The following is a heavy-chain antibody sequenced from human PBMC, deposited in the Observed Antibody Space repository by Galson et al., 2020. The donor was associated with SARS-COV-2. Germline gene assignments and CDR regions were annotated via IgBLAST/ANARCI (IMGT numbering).Heavy chain of an antibody. D-gene: IGHD4-17*01. Sequence: GGSLRLSCAASGFTFSDYYMSWIRQAPGKGLEWVSSISSSGSTIYYPASVKGRFTISRDNAKNSLYLQMNSLRAEDTAVSYCARDVIRGTYGDFMHHYYGMDVWGQGATVTVSS. CDR1: GFTFSDYY. CDR2: ISSSGSTI. CDR3: ARDVIRGTYGDFMHHYYGMDV. V-gene: IGHV3-11*01. J-gene: IGHJ6*02.